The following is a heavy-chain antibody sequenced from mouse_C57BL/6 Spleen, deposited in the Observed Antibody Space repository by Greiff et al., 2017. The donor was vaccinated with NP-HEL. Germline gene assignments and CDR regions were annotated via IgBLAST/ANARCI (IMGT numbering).Heavy chain of an antibody. Sequence: EVKLMESGAGLVKPGGSLKLSCAASGFTFSSYAMSWVRQTPEKRLEWVATISDGGSYTYYPDNVKGRFTISRDNAKNNLYLQMSHLKSEDTAMYYCAGELRSFAYWGKGTLVTVSA. D-gene: IGHD3-2*02. CDR1: GFTFSSYA. J-gene: IGHJ3*01. CDR2: ISDGGSYT. CDR3: AGELRSFAY. V-gene: IGHV5-4*01.